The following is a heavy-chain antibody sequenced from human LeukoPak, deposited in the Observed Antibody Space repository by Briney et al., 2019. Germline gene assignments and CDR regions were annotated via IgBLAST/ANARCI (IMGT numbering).Heavy chain of an antibody. D-gene: IGHD2-2*03. CDR2: INWNGGST. CDR3: ARDGYCMSTSCYDYYYYYMDV. Sequence: PGGSLRLSCAASGFTFDDYGISWVRQAPGKGLEWVSGINWNGGSTGYADSVKGRSTITRYNAKHSLYLQMNSLRAEDTALYYCARDGYCMSTSCYDYYYYYMDVWGKGTTVTVSS. V-gene: IGHV3-20*04. CDR1: GFTFDDYG. J-gene: IGHJ6*03.